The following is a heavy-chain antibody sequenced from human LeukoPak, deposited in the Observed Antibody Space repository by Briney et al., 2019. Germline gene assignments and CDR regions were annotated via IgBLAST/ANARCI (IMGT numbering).Heavy chain of an antibody. Sequence: GGSLRLSCAASGFTFSSYAMSWVRQAPGKGLEWVSAISGSGGSTYYADSVRGRFTISRDNSKNTLYLQMNSLRAEDTAVYYCAKNPMMIVVSYFDYWGQGTLVTVSS. CDR1: GFTFSSYA. CDR2: ISGSGGST. V-gene: IGHV3-23*01. D-gene: IGHD3-22*01. CDR3: AKNPMMIVVSYFDY. J-gene: IGHJ4*02.